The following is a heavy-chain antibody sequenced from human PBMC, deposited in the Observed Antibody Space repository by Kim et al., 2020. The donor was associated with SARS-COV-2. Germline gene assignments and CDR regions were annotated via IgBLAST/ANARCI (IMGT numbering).Heavy chain of an antibody. J-gene: IGHJ4*02. Sequence: GGTNYAQKFQGRVTMTRDTSISTAYMELSRLRSDDTAVYYCARGTGGPDYWGQGTLVTVSS. D-gene: IGHD3-10*01. CDR2: GGT. CDR3: ARGTGGPDY. V-gene: IGHV1-2*02.